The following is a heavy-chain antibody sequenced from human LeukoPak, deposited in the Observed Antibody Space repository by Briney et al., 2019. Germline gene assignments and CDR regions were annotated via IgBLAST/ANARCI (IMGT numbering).Heavy chain of an antibody. Sequence: PGGSLRLSCAASGFTFSSYGMHWVRQAPGKGLEWVAVIWYDGSNKYYAESVKGRFTISRDNSKNTLYLRMNSLRAEDMAVYYCARDVVVVPAAHYGMDVWGKGTTVTVSS. CDR2: IWYDGSNK. CDR1: GFTFSSYG. J-gene: IGHJ6*04. CDR3: ARDVVVVPAAHYGMDV. D-gene: IGHD2-2*01. V-gene: IGHV3-33*01.